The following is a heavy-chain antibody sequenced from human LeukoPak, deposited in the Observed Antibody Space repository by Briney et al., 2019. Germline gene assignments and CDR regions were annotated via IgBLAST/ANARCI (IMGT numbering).Heavy chain of an antibody. CDR1: GFSLTSYA. D-gene: IGHD6-13*01. Sequence: PGGSLRLSCEASGFSLTSYAMMWVRQAPGRGLQWIATLTGYGGAYYAGSGEGRFIVSRDISKNTFFLQMYSLRAEDTAVYYCAKGAAAGKVDWFDPWGQGTLVTVSS. CDR2: LTGYGGA. CDR3: AKGAAAGKVDWFDP. V-gene: IGHV3-23*01. J-gene: IGHJ5*02.